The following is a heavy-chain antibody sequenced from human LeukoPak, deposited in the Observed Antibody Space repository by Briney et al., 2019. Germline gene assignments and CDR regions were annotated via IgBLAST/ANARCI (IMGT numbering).Heavy chain of an antibody. J-gene: IGHJ3*02. D-gene: IGHD3-22*01. CDR2: INPNSGGT. CDR1: GYTFTGNY. Sequence: GASLKVSCKASGYTFTGNYMHWVRQDRGQGLEWMGRINPNSGGTNYSQKFQGRVTVTRDTSINTAYMELSRLRSDDTAVYYCARAGVWDYSDTSGYHNAAFDIWGQGTMVTVSS. CDR3: ARAGVWDYSDTSGYHNAAFDI. V-gene: IGHV1-2*02.